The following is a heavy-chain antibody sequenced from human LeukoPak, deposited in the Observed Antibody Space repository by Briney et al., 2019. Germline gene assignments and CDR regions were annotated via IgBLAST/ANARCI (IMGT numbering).Heavy chain of an antibody. CDR3: ARVEQSLFFDY. V-gene: IGHV1-46*01. J-gene: IGHJ4*02. D-gene: IGHD1/OR15-1a*01. CDR1: GYTFTSYY. CDR2: INPSGGST. Sequence: ASVKVSCKASGYTFTSYYMHWVRQAPGQGLEWMGIINPSGGSTSYIQKFQGRVTMTRDTSTSTVYMELSSLRSEDTAVYYCARVEQSLFFDYWGQGTLVTVSS.